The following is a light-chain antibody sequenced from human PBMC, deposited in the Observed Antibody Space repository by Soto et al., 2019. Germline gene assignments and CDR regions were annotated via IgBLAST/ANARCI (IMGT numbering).Light chain of an antibody. CDR3: QQYDNWFWT. Sequence: EIVMTQSPATLSVSPGERATLSCRASQSISSNLAWYQQKPGQTPRLLMYGASTRATGIPARFSGSGSGTEVTLTVASLQSEDVAVYYCQQYDNWFWTFGQGTKVDIK. CDR2: GAS. CDR1: QSISSN. V-gene: IGKV3-15*01. J-gene: IGKJ1*01.